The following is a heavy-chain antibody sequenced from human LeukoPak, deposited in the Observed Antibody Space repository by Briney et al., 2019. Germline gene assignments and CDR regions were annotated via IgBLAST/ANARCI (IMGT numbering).Heavy chain of an antibody. Sequence: GGSLRLSCAASGFTFSNYAMHWVRQAPGKGLEWVAVISYDGSNKYYADSVKGRFTISRDNSKNTLYLQMNSLRAEDTAVYYCAREAARLFYYFDYWGQGTLVTVSS. J-gene: IGHJ4*02. CDR2: ISYDGSNK. D-gene: IGHD6-6*01. V-gene: IGHV3-30*04. CDR1: GFTFSNYA. CDR3: AREAARLFYYFDY.